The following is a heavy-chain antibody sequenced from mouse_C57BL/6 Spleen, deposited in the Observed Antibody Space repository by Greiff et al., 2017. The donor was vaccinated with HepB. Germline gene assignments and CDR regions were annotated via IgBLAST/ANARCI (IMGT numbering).Heavy chain of an antibody. Sequence: EVQLQQSGPELVKPGASVKMSCKASGYTFTDYNMHWVKQSHGKSLEWIGYINPNNGGTSYNQKFKGKATLTVNKSSSTAYMELRSLTSEDSAVYYCARGSLYDYDGYAMDYWGQGTSVTVSS. D-gene: IGHD2-4*01. CDR3: ARGSLYDYDGYAMDY. J-gene: IGHJ4*01. CDR2: INPNNGGT. V-gene: IGHV1-22*01. CDR1: GYTFTDYN.